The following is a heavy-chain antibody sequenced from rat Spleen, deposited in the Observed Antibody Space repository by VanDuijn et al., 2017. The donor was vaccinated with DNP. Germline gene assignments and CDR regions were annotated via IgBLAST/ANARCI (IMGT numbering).Heavy chain of an antibody. J-gene: IGHJ3*01. CDR1: GFTFSNYW. CDR2: ITSSGGSI. CDR3: AARYSSSWFAY. D-gene: IGHD1-2*01. Sequence: EVQLVESGGDLVQPGRSLKLSCVASGFTFSNYWMTWIRQVPGRGLEWVASITSSGGSIYYPDSVKGRFTNSRDDAKNTLYLQMNSLRSEDTATYYCAARYSSSWFAYWGQGTLVTVSS. V-gene: IGHV5-31*01.